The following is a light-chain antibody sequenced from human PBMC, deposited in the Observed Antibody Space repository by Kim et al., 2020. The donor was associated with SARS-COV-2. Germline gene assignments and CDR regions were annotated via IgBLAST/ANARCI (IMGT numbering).Light chain of an antibody. CDR1: QSVSSS. CDR2: GAS. CDR3: QQYNTWPLT. Sequence: EIVMTQSPATLSVSPGERATLSCRASQSVSSSLAWYQQKPGQAPRLLIHGASTRATGIPGRFSGSGSGAEFTLTISSLQSEDFAFYYCQQYNTWPLTFGGGTKVEIK. V-gene: IGKV3-15*01. J-gene: IGKJ4*01.